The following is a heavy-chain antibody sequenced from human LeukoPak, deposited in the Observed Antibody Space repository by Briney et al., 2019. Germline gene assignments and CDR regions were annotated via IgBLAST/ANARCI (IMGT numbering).Heavy chain of an antibody. Sequence: PGGSLRLSCAASGFTFSSYWMSWVRQAPGKGLAWVANIKQDGSEKYYVDSVTGRFTISRDNAKNSLFLQMNSLRDEDTAVYFCARWATSFDFWGQGALVTVSS. CDR1: GFTFSSYW. CDR3: ARWATSFDF. V-gene: IGHV3-7*01. J-gene: IGHJ4*02. CDR2: IKQDGSEK. D-gene: IGHD1-26*01.